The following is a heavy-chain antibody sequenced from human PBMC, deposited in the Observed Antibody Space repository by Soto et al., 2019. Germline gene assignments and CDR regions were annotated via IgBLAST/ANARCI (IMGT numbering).Heavy chain of an antibody. D-gene: IGHD3-22*01. CDR1: GFTVSSNY. J-gene: IGHJ3*02. CDR3: ARDLPDHQKRVVITPLDAFDI. V-gene: IGHV3-66*01. Sequence: EVQLVESGGGLVQPGGSLRLSCAASGFTVSSNYMSWVRQAPGKGLEWVSVISSGGSTYYADSVKGRFTISRDNSKNTLYLQMNSLRAEDTAVYYCARDLPDHQKRVVITPLDAFDIWGQGTMVTVSS. CDR2: ISSGGST.